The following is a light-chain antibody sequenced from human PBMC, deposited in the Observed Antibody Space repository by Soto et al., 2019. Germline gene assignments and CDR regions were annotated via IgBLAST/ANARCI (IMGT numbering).Light chain of an antibody. Sequence: DIQMTQSPSTLSASVGDRVTITCRASQSINDWVAWYQQKPGRAPKFLIYKAFNLESGVPLRFSGSGAGTEFPLTISSLQPDDFAPYYCQHLHGFSWTFGQGTKVEIK. J-gene: IGKJ1*01. V-gene: IGKV1-5*03. CDR1: QSINDW. CDR2: KAF. CDR3: QHLHGFSWT.